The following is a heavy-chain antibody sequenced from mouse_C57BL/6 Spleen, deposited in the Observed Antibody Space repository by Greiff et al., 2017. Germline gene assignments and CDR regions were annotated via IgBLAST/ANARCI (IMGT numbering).Heavy chain of an antibody. CDR1: GFTFSDYY. CDR2: INYDGSST. CDR3: ARERDDYDGMDY. J-gene: IGHJ4*01. V-gene: IGHV5-16*01. Sequence: EVMLVESEGGLVQPGSSMKLSCTASGFTFSDYYMAWVRQVPEKGLEWVANINYDGSSTYYLDSLKSRFIISRDNAKNILYLQMSSLKSEDTATYYCARERDDYDGMDYWGQGTSVTVSS.